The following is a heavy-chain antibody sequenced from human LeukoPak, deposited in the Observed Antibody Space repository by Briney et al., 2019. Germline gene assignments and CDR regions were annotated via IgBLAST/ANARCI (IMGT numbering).Heavy chain of an antibody. V-gene: IGHV3-23*01. D-gene: IGHD3-16*01. CDR3: AKDDDWGRYKH. CDR1: GFTFSSHG. J-gene: IGHJ1*01. CDR2: ISPSGDIT. Sequence: GGSLRLSCAASGFTFSSHGMNWVRQAPGKGLEWVSGISPSGDITYYTDSVRGRFTISRDNFKNTLSLQVNSLRAEDTAMYYCAKDDDWGRYKHWGQGTLVTVSS.